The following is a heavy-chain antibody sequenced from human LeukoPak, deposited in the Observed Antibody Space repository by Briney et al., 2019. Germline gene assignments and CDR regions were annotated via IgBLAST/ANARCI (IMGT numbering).Heavy chain of an antibody. CDR2: VSYDGNTK. V-gene: IGHV3-33*05. J-gene: IGHJ4*02. D-gene: IGHD2-2*01. CDR3: ARGNQLLY. Sequence: GRSLRLSCTASAFTFSSYAMHWVRQAPGKGLEWMAVVSYDGNTKYYADSVRGRFTISRDNSENTLYLQMNSLRAEDTAMYYCARGNQLLYWGQGTLVTVSS. CDR1: AFTFSSYA.